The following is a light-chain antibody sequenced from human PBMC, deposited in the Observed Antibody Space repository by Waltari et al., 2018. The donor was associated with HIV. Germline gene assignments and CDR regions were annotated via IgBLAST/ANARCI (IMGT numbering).Light chain of an antibody. V-gene: IGLV3-19*01. J-gene: IGLJ3*02. Sequence: SSELTQDPVVSVALGQTVNITCQGGSLRLFYASWYQQKPGQAPRLGFYGQDNRPSGIPGRFSGSTSGNTASLVITGIQAGDEAEYFCGSRDTGGNVWLFGGGTQLTVL. CDR3: GSRDTGGNVWL. CDR2: GQD. CDR1: SLRLFY.